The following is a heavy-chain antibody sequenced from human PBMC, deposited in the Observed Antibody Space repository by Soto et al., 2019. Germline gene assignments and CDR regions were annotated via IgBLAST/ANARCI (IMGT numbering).Heavy chain of an antibody. D-gene: IGHD2-21*02. J-gene: IGHJ5*02. CDR2: ISSSSYI. V-gene: IGHV3-21*01. CDR1: CFTFSSYS. Sequence: GWSLRLSSAASCFTFSSYSLKWVLQAPGKGLEWVSSISSSSYIYYADSVKGRFTISRDNAKNSLYLQMNSMRAEDTAVYYCARDPLRLQGRFDPWGQGTLVTVSS. CDR3: ARDPLRLQGRFDP.